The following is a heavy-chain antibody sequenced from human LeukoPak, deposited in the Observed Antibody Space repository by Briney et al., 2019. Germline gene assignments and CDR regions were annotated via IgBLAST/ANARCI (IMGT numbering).Heavy chain of an antibody. CDR2: ISGSGGST. CDR1: GLTFSSYW. Sequence: GGSLRLACAASGLTFSSYWMRWVRQAPAKGLEWVSRISGSGGSTYYADSVKGRFTISRDNSKNTLYLQMNSLRAEDTAVFYCAKDRDDYVWGSYLGAFDIWGQGTMVTVSS. CDR3: AKDRDDYVWGSYLGAFDI. V-gene: IGHV3-23*01. J-gene: IGHJ3*02. D-gene: IGHD3-16*01.